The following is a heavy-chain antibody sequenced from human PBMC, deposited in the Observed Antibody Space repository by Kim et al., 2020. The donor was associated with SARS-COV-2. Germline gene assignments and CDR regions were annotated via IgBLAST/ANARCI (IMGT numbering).Heavy chain of an antibody. V-gene: IGHV3-30*04. J-gene: IGHJ4*02. CDR3: ARDLFWQSFDY. D-gene: IGHD3-9*01. Sequence: GGSLRLSCAASGFTFSTYTMHWVRQAPGKGLAWVAVISYAGRNKYYADSVKGRFTISRDNSKNTLYLQMNSLRAEDTALYYCARDLFWQSFDYWGQGTLVTVSS. CDR2: ISYAGRNK. CDR1: GFTFSTYT.